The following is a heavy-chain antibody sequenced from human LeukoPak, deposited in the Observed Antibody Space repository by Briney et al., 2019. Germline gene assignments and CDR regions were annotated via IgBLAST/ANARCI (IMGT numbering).Heavy chain of an antibody. CDR3: ARDETPWELINYGGSAFDI. Sequence: PGGSLRLSCAASGFTFSSYSMNWVRQAPGKGLEWVSSISSSSSYIYYADSVKGRFTISRDSAKNSLYLQMNSLRAEDTAVYYCARDETPWELINYGGSAFDICGRGTMVTVSS. CDR1: GFTFSSYS. D-gene: IGHD1-26*01. J-gene: IGHJ3*02. V-gene: IGHV3-21*01. CDR2: ISSSSSYI.